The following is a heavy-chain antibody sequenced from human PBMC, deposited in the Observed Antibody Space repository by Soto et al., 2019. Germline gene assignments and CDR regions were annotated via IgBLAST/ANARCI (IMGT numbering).Heavy chain of an antibody. V-gene: IGHV3-7*04. CDR2: INPDGSGK. CDR3: ARDGYPYGMDV. Sequence: WVLLRVLSGVFWVKIVDFCGSCVLKEKGKGPEWVANINPDGSGKYYMDSVKGRFTISRDNAQNSLYLQMNSLRVDYTAVYYCARDGYPYGMDVWGQGTTVTVYS. J-gene: IGHJ6*02. CDR1: WVKIVDF. D-gene: IGHD5-18*01.